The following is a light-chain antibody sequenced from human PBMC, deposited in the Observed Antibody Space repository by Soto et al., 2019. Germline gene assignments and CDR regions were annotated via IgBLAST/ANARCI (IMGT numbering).Light chain of an antibody. Sequence: EIVLTQSPATLSLSPGERATLSCRASQSVNTYLAWYQQKPGQAPRLLIYDASNTATGIPARFSDSGSGTDFTLTISSLEPEDFAVYYCQQRRTWSPYTFGQGIKLEVK. J-gene: IGKJ2*01. V-gene: IGKV3-11*01. CDR3: QQRRTWSPYT. CDR1: QSVNTY. CDR2: DAS.